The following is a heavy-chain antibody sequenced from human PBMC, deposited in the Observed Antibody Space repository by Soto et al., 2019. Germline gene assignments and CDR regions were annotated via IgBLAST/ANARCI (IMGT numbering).Heavy chain of an antibody. CDR2: IWNDGTNK. Sequence: QVQLVESGGGAVQPGRSLRLSCAASGFTFSSYHMHWVRQTPGKGLEWVALIWNDGTNKWYADSVKGRFTVSRDNSKSTLYLQMNSLRAEDTAVYYCARIGTWAQNFDYWGRGTLVTVSS. V-gene: IGHV3-33*01. J-gene: IGHJ4*02. D-gene: IGHD7-27*01. CDR3: ARIGTWAQNFDY. CDR1: GFTFSSYH.